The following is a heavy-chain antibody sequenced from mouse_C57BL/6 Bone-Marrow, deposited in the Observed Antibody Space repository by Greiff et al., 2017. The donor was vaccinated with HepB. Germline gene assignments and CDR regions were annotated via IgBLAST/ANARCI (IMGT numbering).Heavy chain of an antibody. CDR1: GFTFSDYY. Sequence: EVQGVESGGGLVQPGGSLKLSCAASGFTFSDYYMYWVRQTPEKRLEWVAYISNGGGSTYYPDTVKGRFTISRDNAKNTLYLHMSRLKSEDTAMYYCARLYNWAYGYFDVWGTGTTVTVSS. V-gene: IGHV5-12*01. D-gene: IGHD4-1*01. CDR2: ISNGGGST. CDR3: ARLYNWAYGYFDV. J-gene: IGHJ1*03.